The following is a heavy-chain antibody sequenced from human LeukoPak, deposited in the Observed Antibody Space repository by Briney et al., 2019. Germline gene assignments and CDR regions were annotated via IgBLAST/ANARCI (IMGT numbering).Heavy chain of an antibody. CDR1: GFTFINAW. CDR2: IKAKAHGGTI. V-gene: IGHV3-15*01. CDR3: TTDLRSDELELLSYYYYYMDV. J-gene: IGHJ6*03. D-gene: IGHD1-7*01. Sequence: PGGSLRLSCAASGFTFINAWMAWVRQAPGKGLEWVGRIKAKAHGGTIEYAAPVKGRFTISRDDSKNTLYLQMNSLKTEDTAVYYCTTDLRSDELELLSYYYYYMDVWGKGTTVTVSS.